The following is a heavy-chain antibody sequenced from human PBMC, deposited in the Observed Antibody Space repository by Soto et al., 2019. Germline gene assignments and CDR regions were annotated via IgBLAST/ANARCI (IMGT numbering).Heavy chain of an antibody. Sequence: QVQLVQSGAEVKKPGSSVKVSCKASGGTFSSYTISWVRQAPGQGLEWMGRIIPILGIANYAQKFQGRVTITADKSTSTAYMELSSLISEDTAVYYCARDARGGYCSGGSCHGWFDPWGQGTLVTVSS. CDR1: GGTFSSYT. CDR3: ARDARGGYCSGGSCHGWFDP. D-gene: IGHD2-15*01. CDR2: IIPILGIA. V-gene: IGHV1-69*08. J-gene: IGHJ5*02.